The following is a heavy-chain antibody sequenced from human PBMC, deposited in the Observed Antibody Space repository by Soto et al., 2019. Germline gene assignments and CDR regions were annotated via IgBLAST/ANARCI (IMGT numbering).Heavy chain of an antibody. Sequence: ASVKVSCKASGYTFTSYDINWVRKATGQGLEWMGWMNPNSGNTGYAQKFQGRVTMTRNTSISTAYMELSSLRSEDTAVYYCARGRDWNYVYYYDDYMDVWGKGTTVTVSS. D-gene: IGHD1-7*01. CDR2: MNPNSGNT. CDR1: GYTFTSYD. V-gene: IGHV1-8*02. CDR3: ARGRDWNYVYYYDDYMDV. J-gene: IGHJ6*03.